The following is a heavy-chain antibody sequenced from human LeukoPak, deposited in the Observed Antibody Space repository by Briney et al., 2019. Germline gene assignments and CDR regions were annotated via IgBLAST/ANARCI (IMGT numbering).Heavy chain of an antibody. CDR2: INTDGSST. CDR1: GFTFSSYW. J-gene: IGHJ5*02. V-gene: IGHV3-74*01. D-gene: IGHD3-3*01. Sequence: GGSLRLSCAASGFTFSSYWMHWVRQAPGKGLVWVSRINTDGSSTSYADSVKGRFTISRDNAKNTLYLQMNSLRAEDTAVYYCARGGGPIGRFLEWLSPTLNWFDPWGQGTLVTVSP. CDR3: ARGGGPIGRFLEWLSPTLNWFDP.